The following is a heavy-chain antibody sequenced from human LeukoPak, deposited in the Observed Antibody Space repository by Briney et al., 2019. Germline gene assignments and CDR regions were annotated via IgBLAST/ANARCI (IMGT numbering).Heavy chain of an antibody. Sequence: GGSLRLSCAASGFTFSSYAMSWVRQAPGKGLEWVSAISGSGGSTYYADSVKGRFTISRDNSKNTLYLQMNSLRAEDTAVYYCAKPRNRAAAGGGAIYYYYMDVWGKGTTVTVSS. V-gene: IGHV3-23*01. J-gene: IGHJ6*03. D-gene: IGHD6-13*01. CDR3: AKPRNRAAAGGGAIYYYYMDV. CDR2: ISGSGGST. CDR1: GFTFSSYA.